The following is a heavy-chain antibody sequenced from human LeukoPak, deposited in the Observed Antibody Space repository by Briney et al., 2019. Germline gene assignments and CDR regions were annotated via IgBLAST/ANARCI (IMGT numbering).Heavy chain of an antibody. J-gene: IGHJ4*02. V-gene: IGHV3-30*18. D-gene: IGHD4-17*01. Sequence: GGSLRLSCAASGFTFSSYGMHWVRQAPGKGLEWVAVISYDGSNKYYADSVKGRFTISRDNSKNTLYLQMNSLRAEDTAVYYCAKPQTTVTTLFDYWGQGTLVTVSS. CDR3: AKPQTTVTTLFDY. CDR2: ISYDGSNK. CDR1: GFTFSSYG.